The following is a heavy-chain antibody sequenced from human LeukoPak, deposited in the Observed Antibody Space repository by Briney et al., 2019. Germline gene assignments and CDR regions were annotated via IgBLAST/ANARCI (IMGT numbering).Heavy chain of an antibody. CDR2: MNPNSGDT. CDR1: GYTFTGYY. CDR3: ARFLGVWFGESDGFDL. Sequence: ASVKVSCKASGYTFTGYYMHWVRQAPGQGLEWMGWMNPNSGDTGYAQNFQGRVTMTRDTSISTAYMELSSLRSEDTAVYYCARFLGVWFGESDGFDLWGQGTMVTVSS. V-gene: IGHV1-8*02. J-gene: IGHJ3*01. D-gene: IGHD3-10*01.